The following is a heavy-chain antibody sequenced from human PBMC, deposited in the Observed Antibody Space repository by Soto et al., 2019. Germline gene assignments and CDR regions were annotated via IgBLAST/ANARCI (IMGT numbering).Heavy chain of an antibody. CDR2: ISSSSSTI. CDR1: GFTFSSYS. V-gene: IGHV3-48*02. J-gene: IGHJ4*02. D-gene: IGHD1-26*01. CDR3: ARDVHGRSVGYFDY. Sequence: GGSLRLSCAASGFTFSSYSMNWVRQAPGKGLEWVSYISSSSSTIYYADSVKGRFTISRDNAKNSLYLQMNSLRDEDTAVYYCARDVHGRSVGYFDYWGQGTLVTVSS.